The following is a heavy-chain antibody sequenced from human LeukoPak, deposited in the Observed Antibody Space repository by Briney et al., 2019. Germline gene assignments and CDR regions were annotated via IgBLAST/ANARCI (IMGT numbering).Heavy chain of an antibody. J-gene: IGHJ4*02. CDR3: ARGLRAVTHYFDY. Sequence: GGSLRLSCAASGFTFSDYYMSWIRQAPGNGLEWVSYISSSGSTIYYADSVKGRFTISRDNAKNSLYLQMNSLRAEDTAVYYCARGLRAVTHYFDYWGQGTLVTVSS. CDR2: ISSSGSTI. D-gene: IGHD4-17*01. V-gene: IGHV3-11*01. CDR1: GFTFSDYY.